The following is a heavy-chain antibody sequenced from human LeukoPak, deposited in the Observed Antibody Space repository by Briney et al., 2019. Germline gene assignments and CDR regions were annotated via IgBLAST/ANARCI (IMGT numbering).Heavy chain of an antibody. CDR3: ARDSRQIAAAAPGYYYGMDV. D-gene: IGHD6-13*01. Sequence: ASVKVSCEASGYTFTSYAMHWVRQAPGQGLEWMGWISAYNGNTNYAQKLQGRVTMTTDTSTSTAYMELRSLRSDDTAVYYCARDSRQIAAAAPGYYYGMDVWGQGTTVTVSS. J-gene: IGHJ6*02. CDR2: ISAYNGNT. V-gene: IGHV1-18*01. CDR1: GYTFTSYA.